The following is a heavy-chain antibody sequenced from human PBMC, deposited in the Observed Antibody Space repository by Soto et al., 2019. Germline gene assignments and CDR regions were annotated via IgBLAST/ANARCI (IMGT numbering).Heavy chain of an antibody. CDR1: GFTFSSFG. Sequence: QVQLVESGGGVVQPGRSLRLSCAASGFTFSSFGMHWVRQAPGKGLEWVAVISYDGSNKYYADSVKGRFTISRDNSKNTRYLQMNSLRAEDTAVYYCAKDRQRPYDFWSGCPGYWGQGTLVTVSS. CDR3: AKDRQRPYDFWSGCPGY. CDR2: ISYDGSNK. D-gene: IGHD3-3*01. V-gene: IGHV3-30*18. J-gene: IGHJ4*02.